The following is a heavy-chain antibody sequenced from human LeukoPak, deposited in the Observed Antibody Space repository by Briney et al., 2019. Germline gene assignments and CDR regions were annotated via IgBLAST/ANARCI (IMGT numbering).Heavy chain of an antibody. J-gene: IGHJ5*02. CDR2: INHSGST. CDR1: GGSISSYY. Sequence: SETLSLTCTVSGGSISSYYWSWIRQPPGKGLEWIGEINHSGSTNYNPSLKSRMTISVDTSKNQFSLKVSSVTAADTAVYCCARNMAQLSWFDPWGQGTLVTVSS. CDR3: ARNMAQLSWFDP. D-gene: IGHD2/OR15-2a*01. V-gene: IGHV4-34*01.